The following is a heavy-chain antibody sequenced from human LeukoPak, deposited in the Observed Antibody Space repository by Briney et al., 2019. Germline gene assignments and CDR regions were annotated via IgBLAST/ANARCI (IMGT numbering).Heavy chain of an antibody. Sequence: PGGSLRLSCTASGFTFGDYAMSWFRQAPGKGLEWVGFIRSKAYGGTTEYAASVKGRFTISRDDSKSIAYLQMNSLKTEDTAVYYCTRDLEGATGNYFDYWGQGTLDTVSS. CDR2: IRSKAYGGTT. CDR1: GFTFGDYA. D-gene: IGHD1-26*01. CDR3: TRDLEGATGNYFDY. V-gene: IGHV3-49*03. J-gene: IGHJ4*02.